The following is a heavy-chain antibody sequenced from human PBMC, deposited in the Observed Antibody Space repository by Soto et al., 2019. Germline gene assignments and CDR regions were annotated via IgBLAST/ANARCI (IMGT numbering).Heavy chain of an antibody. CDR1: GGSISNSSYY. D-gene: IGHD1-1*01. CDR3: ARLSGANVNDLATFSYGMDG. J-gene: IGHJ6*04. Sequence: PSETLSLTCTVSGGSISNSSYYWGWVRQPPGKGLEWIGSIYYSGSTYYNPSLKSPVTISVDTSKNQFSLKLSSVTAADTAVYYSARLSGANVNDLATFSYGMDGRGKATTVTFA. CDR2: IYYSGST. V-gene: IGHV4-39*01.